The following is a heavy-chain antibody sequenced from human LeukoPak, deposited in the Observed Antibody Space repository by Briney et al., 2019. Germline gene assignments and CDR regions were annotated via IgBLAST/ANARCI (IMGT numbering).Heavy chain of an antibody. CDR1: GFTFSSYG. CDR3: ARVDYYGSGSYPKFDY. Sequence: GGSLRLSCAASGFTFSSYGMHWVRQAPGKGLEWVSFIRYDGSDKYYADSVRGRFTISRDNSKNTLYLQMNSLRAEDTAVYYCARVDYYGSGSYPKFDYWGQGTLVTVSS. J-gene: IGHJ4*02. V-gene: IGHV3-30*02. D-gene: IGHD3-10*01. CDR2: IRYDGSDK.